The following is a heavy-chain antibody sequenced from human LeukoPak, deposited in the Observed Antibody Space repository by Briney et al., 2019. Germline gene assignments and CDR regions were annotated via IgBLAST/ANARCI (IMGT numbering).Heavy chain of an antibody. J-gene: IGHJ4*02. Sequence: GRSLRLSCAASGFTFNSYAMHWVRQAPGKGLVWVSRIKSDGSTTAYADSVEGRFTISRDNAKNTLYLQMNSLRAEDTAVYYCARELKADYWGQGTLVTVSS. CDR3: ARELKADY. CDR2: IKSDGSTT. V-gene: IGHV3-74*01. CDR1: GFTFNSYA.